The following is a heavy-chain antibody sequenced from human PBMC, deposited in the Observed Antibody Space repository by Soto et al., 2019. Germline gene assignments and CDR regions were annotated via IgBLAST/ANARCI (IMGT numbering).Heavy chain of an antibody. CDR2: INHSGST. D-gene: IGHD3-10*01. CDR1: GGSFSGYC. J-gene: IGHJ4*02. CDR3: ARGELWFGEL. Sequence: QVQLQQWGAGLLKPSETLSLTCAVYGGSFSGYCWSWIRQPPGKGLEWIGEINHSGSTNYNPSLKSRVPTSVDTYKNQFSLKLSSVTAADTAVYYCARGELWFGELWGQGTLVTVSS. V-gene: IGHV4-34*01.